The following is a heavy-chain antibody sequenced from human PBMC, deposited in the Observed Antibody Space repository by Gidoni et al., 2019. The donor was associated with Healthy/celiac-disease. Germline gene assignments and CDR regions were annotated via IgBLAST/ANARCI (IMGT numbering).Heavy chain of an antibody. CDR3: AKDFPIMITFGGVRGDAFDI. V-gene: IGHV3-23*01. CDR1: GFTFSRSA. D-gene: IGHD3-16*01. J-gene: IGHJ3*02. CDR2: ISGSGGST. Sequence: EVQLLESGGGLVQPGGSLRLSCAASGFTFSRSAISRVRQAPGKGLEWVSAISGSGGSTYYADSVKGRFTISRDNSKNTLYLQMNSLRAEDTAVYYCAKDFPIMITFGGVRGDAFDIWGQGTMVTVSS.